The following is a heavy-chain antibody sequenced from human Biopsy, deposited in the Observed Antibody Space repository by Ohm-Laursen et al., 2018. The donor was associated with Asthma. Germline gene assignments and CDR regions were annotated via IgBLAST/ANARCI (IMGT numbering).Heavy chain of an antibody. CDR3: ARDIVATMIGYYYYGMDV. Sequence: GSLRLSCAASGFTFSNYAMSWVRQAPGKGLEWVSSITGSGGFTYYADSVKGRFTISRDKSENTLYLQMNSLRAEDTAVYYCARDIVATMIGYYYYGMDVWGQGTTVTVSS. CDR1: GFTFSNYA. D-gene: IGHD5-12*01. V-gene: IGHV3-23*01. CDR2: ITGSGGFT. J-gene: IGHJ6*02.